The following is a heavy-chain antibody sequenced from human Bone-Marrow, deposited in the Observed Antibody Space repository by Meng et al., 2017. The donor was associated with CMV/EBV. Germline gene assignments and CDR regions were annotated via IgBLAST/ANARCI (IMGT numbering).Heavy chain of an antibody. Sequence: SVKVSCKASGYTFTSYGISWVRQAPGQGLEWMGGIIPILGIANYAQKFQGRVTITADKSTSTAYMELSSLRSEDTAVYYCAREGRDREFDYCGQGTLVTVSS. CDR1: GYTFTSYG. V-gene: IGHV1-69*10. J-gene: IGHJ4*02. D-gene: IGHD3-22*01. CDR2: IIPILGIA. CDR3: AREGRDREFDY.